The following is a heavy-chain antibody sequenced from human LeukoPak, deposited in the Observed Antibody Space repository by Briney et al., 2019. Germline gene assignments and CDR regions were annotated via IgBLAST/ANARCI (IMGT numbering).Heavy chain of an antibody. D-gene: IGHD2-15*01. CDR2: IYSSGTT. V-gene: IGHV4-61*02. J-gene: IGHJ3*02. CDR3: ARDVYSQGYAFDI. CDR1: GGSINSGNYY. Sequence: SETLSLTCTVSGGSINSGNYYWSWIRQPAGKGLEWIGRIYSSGTTNYSPSLKSRVTISVDTSKNHFSLELSSVTAADTAVYYCARDVYSQGYAFDIWGQGTMVTVSS.